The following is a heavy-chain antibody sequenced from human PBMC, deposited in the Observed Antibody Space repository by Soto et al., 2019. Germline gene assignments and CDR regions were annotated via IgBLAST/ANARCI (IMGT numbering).Heavy chain of an antibody. CDR2: IYSGGST. CDR3: ARDAPGSGYCSGGSCHYFDY. V-gene: IGHV3-53*01. Sequence: EVQLVESGGGLIQPGGSLRLSCAASGFTVSSNYMSWVRQAPGKGLEWVSVIYSGGSTYYADSVKGRFTISRDNSKNTLYLQMNSLRAEDTAVYYCARDAPGSGYCSGGSCHYFDYWGQGTLVTVSS. D-gene: IGHD2-15*01. CDR1: GFTVSSNY. J-gene: IGHJ4*02.